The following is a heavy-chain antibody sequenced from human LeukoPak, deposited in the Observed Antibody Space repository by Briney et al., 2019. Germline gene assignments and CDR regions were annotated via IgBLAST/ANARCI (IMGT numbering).Heavy chain of an antibody. Sequence: PQASVKVSCKASGYTFTGYYMHWVRQAPGQGLEWMGWINPNSGGTNYAQKFQGRVTMTRDTSISTAYMELSRLRSDDAAVYYCARDQRITMMDDAFDIWGQGTMVTVSS. CDR3: ARDQRITMMDDAFDI. D-gene: IGHD3-22*01. J-gene: IGHJ3*02. CDR2: INPNSGGT. CDR1: GYTFTGYY. V-gene: IGHV1-2*02.